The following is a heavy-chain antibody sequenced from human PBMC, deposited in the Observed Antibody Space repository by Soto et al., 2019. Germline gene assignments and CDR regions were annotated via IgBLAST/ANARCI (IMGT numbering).Heavy chain of an antibody. CDR3: ASLITFGGVIAPGY. CDR2: IIPIFGTA. Sequence: RASVKVSCKASGGTFSSYAISWVRQAPGQGLEWMGGIIPIFGTANYAQKFQGRVTITADESTSTAYMELSSLRSEDTAVYYCASLITFGGVIAPGYWGQGTLVTVPQ. CDR1: GGTFSSYA. D-gene: IGHD3-16*02. V-gene: IGHV1-69*13. J-gene: IGHJ4*02.